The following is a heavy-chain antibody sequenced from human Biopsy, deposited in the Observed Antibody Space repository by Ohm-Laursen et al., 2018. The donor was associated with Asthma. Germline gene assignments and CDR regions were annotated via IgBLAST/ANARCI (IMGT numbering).Heavy chain of an antibody. CDR3: ASDFPKDYVRYNFQF. CDR1: GYSLTDLS. J-gene: IGHJ4*02. V-gene: IGHV1-24*01. Sequence: SVKVSCKISGYSLTDLSMHWVPQAPGQGLEWMGGHDHEEGGTVNARRFQGRVTMTEDTSTDTAYMELSSLSSDDTAVYYCASDFPKDYVRYNFQFWGQGTLVTVSS. CDR2: HDHEEGGT. D-gene: IGHD4-17*01.